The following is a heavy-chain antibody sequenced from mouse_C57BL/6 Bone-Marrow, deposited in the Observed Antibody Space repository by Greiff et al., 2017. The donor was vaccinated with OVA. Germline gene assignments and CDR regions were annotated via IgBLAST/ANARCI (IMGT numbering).Heavy chain of an antibody. CDR1: GYTFTSYW. J-gene: IGHJ4*01. D-gene: IGHD1-1*01. Sequence: QVQLQQPGAELVRPGTSVKLSCKASGYTFTSYWMHWVKQRPGQGLEWIGVIDPSDSYTNYKQKFKGKATLTVDTSSSTAYMQLSSLTAEDSAVYYCARSQLLTTVVARTMDYWGQGTSVTVSS. V-gene: IGHV1-59*01. CDR3: ARSQLLTTVVARTMDY. CDR2: IDPSDSYT.